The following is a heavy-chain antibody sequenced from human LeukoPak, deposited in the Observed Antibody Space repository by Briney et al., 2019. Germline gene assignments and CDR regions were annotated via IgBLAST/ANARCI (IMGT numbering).Heavy chain of an antibody. CDR2: IKQDGSEK. V-gene: IGHV3-7*04. Sequence: GGSPRLSCEASGFTFTNHWMTWVRQTPGRGLEWVANIKQDGSEKNYVDSVKGRFTISRDNAKNSLYLQMNSLRAEDSAVYYCARELIYGSKSYYTPWGQGTLVTVSS. D-gene: IGHD3-10*01. J-gene: IGHJ5*02. CDR1: GFTFTNHW. CDR3: ARELIYGSKSYYTP.